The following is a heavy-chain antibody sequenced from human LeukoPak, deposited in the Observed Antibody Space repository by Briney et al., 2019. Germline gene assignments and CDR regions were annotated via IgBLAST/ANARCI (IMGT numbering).Heavy chain of an antibody. D-gene: IGHD3-22*01. CDR2: IRSKAYGGTT. CDR1: GFTFGDYA. CDR3: TRDREGYYYDSSGLGY. J-gene: IGHJ4*02. V-gene: IGHV3-49*04. Sequence: GGSLRLSCTASGFTFGDYAMSWVRHGPGKGLEWVGFIRSKAYGGTTEYAASVKGRFTISRDDSKSIANLQMNSLKTEDTAVYYCTRDREGYYYDSSGLGYWGQGTLVTVSS.